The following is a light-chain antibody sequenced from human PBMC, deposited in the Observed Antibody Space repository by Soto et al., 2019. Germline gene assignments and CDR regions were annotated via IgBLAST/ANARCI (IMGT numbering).Light chain of an antibody. Sequence: SYELTQPPSVSVAPGKTARITCGENNIGSKSVHWYQQKPGQAPVLVIYYNRDRPSGIPERFSGSNSGNTATLTISRVEAGDEADYYCQVWDSSSDRGVFGGGTKLTVL. CDR3: QVWDSSSDRGV. CDR1: NIGSKS. CDR2: YNR. V-gene: IGLV3-21*04. J-gene: IGLJ2*01.